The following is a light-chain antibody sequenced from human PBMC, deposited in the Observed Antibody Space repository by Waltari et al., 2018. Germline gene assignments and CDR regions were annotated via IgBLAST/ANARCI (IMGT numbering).Light chain of an antibody. CDR1: SRDVGGYNY. V-gene: IGLV2-14*03. CDR2: DVS. J-gene: IGLJ1*01. CDR3: SSYTSSSTLGV. Sequence: QSALTQPASVPGPPGQSITISCTGTSRDVGGYNYVSWYQQHPGKAPKRMIYDVSNRPSGVSNRFSGSKSGNTASLTISGLQAEDEADYYCSSYTSSSTLGVFGTGTKVTVL.